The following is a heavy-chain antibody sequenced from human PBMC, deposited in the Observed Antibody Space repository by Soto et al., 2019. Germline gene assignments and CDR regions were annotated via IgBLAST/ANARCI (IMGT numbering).Heavy chain of an antibody. J-gene: IGHJ6*03. CDR1: GGSISSYY. Sequence: PSETLSLTCTASGGSISSYYWSWIRQPPGKGLEWIGYIYYSGSTNYNPSLKSRVTISVDTSKNQFSLKLSSVTAADTAVYYCARRLRDMVRGVTYYYYMDVWGKGTTVTVSS. D-gene: IGHD3-10*01. CDR3: ARRLRDMVRGVTYYYYMDV. V-gene: IGHV4-59*08. CDR2: IYYSGST.